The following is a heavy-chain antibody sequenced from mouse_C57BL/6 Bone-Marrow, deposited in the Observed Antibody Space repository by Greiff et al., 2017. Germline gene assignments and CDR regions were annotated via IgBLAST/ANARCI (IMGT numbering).Heavy chain of an antibody. CDR1: GYTFTSYW. D-gene: IGHD6-1*01. J-gene: IGHJ3*01. CDR3: AGSPLPGSFAY. V-gene: IGHV1-52*01. CDR2: IDPSDSDT. Sequence: QVQLQQPGAELVRPGSSVKLSCKASGYTFTSYWMHWVKQRPIQGLEWIGNIDPSDSDTHYNQKFKDKATLTVDKSSSTAYMQLSRLTSEDSAVYYCAGSPLPGSFAYWGQEALVTVSA.